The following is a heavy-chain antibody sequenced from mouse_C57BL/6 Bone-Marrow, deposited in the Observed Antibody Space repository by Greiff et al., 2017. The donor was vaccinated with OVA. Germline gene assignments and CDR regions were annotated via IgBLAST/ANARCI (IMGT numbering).Heavy chain of an antibody. D-gene: IGHD2-5*01. J-gene: IGHJ1*03. CDR2: INPNNGGT. V-gene: IGHV1-26*01. CDR1: GYTFTDYY. CDR3: ARYYSKRYFDV. Sequence: EVQLQQSGPELVKPGASVKISCKASGYTFTDYYMNWVKQSHGKSLEWIGDINPNNGGTSYNQKFKGKATLTVDKSSSTAYMELRSLTSEDSAVYYCARYYSKRYFDVWGTGTTVTVSS.